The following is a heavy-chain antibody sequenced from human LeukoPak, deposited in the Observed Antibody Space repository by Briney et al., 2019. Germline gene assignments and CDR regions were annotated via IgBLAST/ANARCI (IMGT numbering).Heavy chain of an antibody. CDR2: ISAYNGNT. V-gene: IGHV1-18*01. J-gene: IGHJ5*02. CDR3: ASSPPYYYDSSGYYYNWFDP. CDR1: GYTFTSYG. D-gene: IGHD3-22*01. Sequence: GASVKVSCKASGYTFTSYGISWVRQAPGQGLEWMGWISAYNGNTNYAQKLQGRVTMTTDTSTSTAYMELRSLRSDDTAVYYCASSPPYYYDSSGYYYNWFDPWGQGTLVTVSS.